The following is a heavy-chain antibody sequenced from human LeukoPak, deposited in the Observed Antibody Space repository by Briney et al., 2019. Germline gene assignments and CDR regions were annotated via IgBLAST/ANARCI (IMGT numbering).Heavy chain of an antibody. CDR2: IIPIFGTA. J-gene: IGHJ4*02. D-gene: IGHD5-18*01. CDR3: ARGLHNTAMVYYFDY. Sequence: ASVKVSCKASGGTISSYAISWVRQAPGQGLEWMGGIIPIFGTANYAQKFQGRVTITADESTSTAYMELSSLRSEDTAVYYCARGLHNTAMVYYFDYWGQGTLVTVSS. V-gene: IGHV1-69*01. CDR1: GGTISSYA.